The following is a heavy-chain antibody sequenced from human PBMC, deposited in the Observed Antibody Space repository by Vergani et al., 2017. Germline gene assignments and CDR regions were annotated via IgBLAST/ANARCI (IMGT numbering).Heavy chain of an antibody. CDR3: TRADSGSYYAGLDY. Sequence: EVQLVESGGGLVQPGGSLKLSFAASWFTFSGSAMHWVRQASGKGLEWVGRIRSKANSYATAYAASVKGRFTISRDDSKNTAYLQMNSLKTEDTAVYYCTRADSGSYYAGLDYWGQGTLVTVSS. V-gene: IGHV3-73*02. CDR2: IRSKANSYAT. J-gene: IGHJ4*02. CDR1: WFTFSGSA. D-gene: IGHD1-26*01.